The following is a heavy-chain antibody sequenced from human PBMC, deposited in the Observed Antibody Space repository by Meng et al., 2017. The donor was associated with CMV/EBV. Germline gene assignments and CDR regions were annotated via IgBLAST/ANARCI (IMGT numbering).Heavy chain of an antibody. CDR2: IIPIFGTA. V-gene: IGHV1-69*01. CDR3: ARGYYDSSGYNFDL. Sequence: VVAGAGVEKPVSSGKVSCQASGGTFGSYAISWVRQAPGQGLEWMGGIIPIFGTANYAQKFQGRVTITADESTSTAYMELSSLRSEDTAVYYCARGYYDSSGYNFDLWGRGTLVTVSS. CDR1: GGTFGSYA. J-gene: IGHJ2*01. D-gene: IGHD3-22*01.